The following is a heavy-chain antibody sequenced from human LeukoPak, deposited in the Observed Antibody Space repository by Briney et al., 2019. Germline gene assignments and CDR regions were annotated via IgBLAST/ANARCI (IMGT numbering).Heavy chain of an antibody. CDR3: AKDGKKRYTSTGDFDY. CDR1: GFTFSSYA. V-gene: IGHV3-30-3*01. CDR2: ISYDGSNK. Sequence: GGSLRLSCAASGFTFSSYAMHWVRQAPGKGLEWVAVISYDGSNKYYADSVKGRFTISRDNSKNTLYLQMNSLRAEDTAVYYCAKDGKKRYTSTGDFDYWGQGALVTVSS. D-gene: IGHD2-2*01. J-gene: IGHJ4*02.